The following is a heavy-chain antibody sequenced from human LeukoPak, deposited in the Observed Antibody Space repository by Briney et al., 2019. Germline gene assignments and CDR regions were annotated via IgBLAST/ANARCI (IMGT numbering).Heavy chain of an antibody. V-gene: IGHV3-30*02. CDR1: GFTFSSYG. CDR3: AKDMTMTTVTSDAFDI. J-gene: IGHJ3*02. CDR2: IRYDGSNK. D-gene: IGHD4-17*01. Sequence: GGSLRLSCAASGFTFSSYGMHWVRQAPGKGLEWVAFIRYDGSNKYYVDSVKGRFTISRDNSKNTLYLQMNSLRAEDTAVYYCAKDMTMTTVTSDAFDIWGQGTMVTVSS.